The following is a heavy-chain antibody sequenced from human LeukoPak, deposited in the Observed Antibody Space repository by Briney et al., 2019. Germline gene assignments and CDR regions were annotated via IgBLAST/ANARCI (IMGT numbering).Heavy chain of an antibody. CDR1: GFTFSSYG. V-gene: IGHV3-33*08. Sequence: PGGFLRLSCAASGFTFSSYGMHWVRQAPGKGLEWVAVIWYDGSNKYYADSVKGRFTISRDNSKNTLYLQMNSLRAEDTAVYYCARDPGAYYYDSSGYYHDYWGQGTLVTVSS. CDR2: IWYDGSNK. CDR3: ARDPGAYYYDSSGYYHDY. J-gene: IGHJ4*02. D-gene: IGHD3-22*01.